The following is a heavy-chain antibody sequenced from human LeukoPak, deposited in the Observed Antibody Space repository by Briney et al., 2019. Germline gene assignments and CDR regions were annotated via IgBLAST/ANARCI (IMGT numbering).Heavy chain of an antibody. V-gene: IGHV4-59*08. J-gene: IGHJ4*02. D-gene: IGHD1-26*01. Sequence: SETLSLTCTVSGGSISDYYWTWLRQPPGRGLEWIGHIYYNGNTYFNPSLESRVAISVDTSKNQVSLYLTSVTAADTAMYFCARSFSEKYYFESWGQGTLVTVSS. CDR2: IYYNGNT. CDR1: GGSISDYY. CDR3: ARSFSEKYYFES.